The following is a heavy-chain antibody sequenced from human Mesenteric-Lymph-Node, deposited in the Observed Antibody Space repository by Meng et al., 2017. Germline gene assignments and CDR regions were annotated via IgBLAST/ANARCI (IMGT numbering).Heavy chain of an antibody. V-gene: IGHV3-43*01. J-gene: IGHJ4*02. CDR3: ARGDINVDTAMVTGDY. Sequence: GESLKISCAASGFTFDDYTMHWVRQAPGKGLEWVSLISWDGGSTYYADSVKGRFTISRDNAKNSLYLQMNSLRAEDTAVYYCARGDINVDTAMVTGDYWGQGTLVTVSS. D-gene: IGHD5-18*01. CDR1: GFTFDDYT. CDR2: ISWDGGST.